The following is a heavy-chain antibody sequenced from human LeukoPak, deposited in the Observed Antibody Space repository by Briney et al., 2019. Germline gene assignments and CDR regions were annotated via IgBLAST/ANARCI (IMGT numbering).Heavy chain of an antibody. J-gene: IGHJ4*02. CDR3: ARDGMGGYDYFDY. CDR1: GFTFSGFY. D-gene: IGHD5-12*01. Sequence: GGSLRLSCAASGFTFSGFYMTWIRQAPGKGLEVVSYISSSNIDTNYADSVKGRFTVSRDNAKNSLYLQMNSLRAEDTAVYYCARDGMGGYDYFDYWGQGTLVTVSS. V-gene: IGHV3-11*05. CDR2: ISSSNIDT.